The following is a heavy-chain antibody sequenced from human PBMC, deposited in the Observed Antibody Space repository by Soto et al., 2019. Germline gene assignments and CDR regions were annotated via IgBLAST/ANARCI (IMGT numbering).Heavy chain of an antibody. CDR1: GFTFSSYA. Sequence: GGSLRLSCAASGFTFSSYAMSWVRQAPGKGLEWVSAISGSGGSTYYADSVKGRLTISRDTPKNTLYLQMNSLRAEDTAVYYCEQVFFYDSSGHFDYWGQGTLVTVSS. CDR2: ISGSGGST. J-gene: IGHJ4*02. D-gene: IGHD3-22*01. CDR3: EQVFFYDSSGHFDY. V-gene: IGHV3-23*01.